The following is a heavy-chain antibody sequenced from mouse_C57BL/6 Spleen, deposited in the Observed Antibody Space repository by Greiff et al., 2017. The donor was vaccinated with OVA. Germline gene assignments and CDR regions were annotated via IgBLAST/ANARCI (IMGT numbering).Heavy chain of an antibody. CDR1: GYTFTSYT. J-gene: IGHJ2*01. CDR2: INPSSGYT. Sequence: QVQLQQSGAELARPGASVKMSCKASGYTFTSYTMHWVKQRPGQGLEWIGYINPSSGYTKYNQKFKDKATLTADKSSSTAYMQLSSLTSEDSAVYYCARSAGWLPNFDYWGQGTTLTVSS. D-gene: IGHD2-3*01. CDR3: ARSAGWLPNFDY. V-gene: IGHV1-4*01.